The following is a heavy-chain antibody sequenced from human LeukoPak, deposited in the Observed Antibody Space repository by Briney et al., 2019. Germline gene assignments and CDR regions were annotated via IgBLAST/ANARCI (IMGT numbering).Heavy chain of an antibody. CDR3: AKDVGYCSSTTCYKPFDY. D-gene: IGHD2-2*02. J-gene: IGHJ4*02. Sequence: GGSLRLSCAASGFTFSNYAMSWVRQAPGKGLEWVSAFSGSGGNTYYADSVKGRFTISRDNSKNTLYLQMNSLRAEDTAVYYYAKDVGYCSSTTCYKPFDYWGQGALVTVSS. CDR2: FSGSGGNT. CDR1: GFTFSNYA. V-gene: IGHV3-23*01.